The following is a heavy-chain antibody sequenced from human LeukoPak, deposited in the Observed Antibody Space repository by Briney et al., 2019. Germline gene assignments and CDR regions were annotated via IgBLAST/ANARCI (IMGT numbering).Heavy chain of an antibody. D-gene: IGHD1-26*01. CDR1: GYTFTGYY. CDR2: INPNSGGT. Sequence: ASVKVPCKASGYTFTGYYMHWVRQAPGQGLEWMGWINPNSGGTNYAQKFQGRVTMTRDTSISTAYMELSRLRSDDTAVYYCARDQGGSYCLDYRGQGTLVTVSS. V-gene: IGHV1-2*02. J-gene: IGHJ4*02. CDR3: ARDQGGSYCLDY.